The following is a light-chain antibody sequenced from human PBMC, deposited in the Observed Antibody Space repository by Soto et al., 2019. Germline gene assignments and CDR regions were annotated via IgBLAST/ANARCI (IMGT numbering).Light chain of an antibody. CDR1: SSDVGGYNY. CDR2: EVS. V-gene: IGLV2-14*01. Sequence: QSALTHPASVSWSPGQSITISCTGTSSDVGGYNYVSWYQQHPGKAPKLMIYEVSNRPSGVSNRFSGSKSGNTASLTISGLQAEDEADYYCSSYTSSSTLVFGTGTKLTVL. CDR3: SSYTSSSTLV. J-gene: IGLJ1*01.